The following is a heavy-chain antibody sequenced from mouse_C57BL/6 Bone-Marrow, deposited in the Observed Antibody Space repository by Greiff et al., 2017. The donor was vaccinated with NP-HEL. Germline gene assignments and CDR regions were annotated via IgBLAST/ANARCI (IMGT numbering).Heavy chain of an antibody. CDR2: IYPGNSDT. CDR3: TDGTTPYYFDY. D-gene: IGHD1-1*01. V-gene: IGHV1-5*01. J-gene: IGHJ2*01. CDR1: GYTFTSYW. Sequence: EVQLQQSGTVLARPGASVKMSCKTSGYTFTSYWMHWVKQRPGQGLEWIGAIYPGNSDTSYNQKFTGKAKLTAVTSASATYMEVSSLTNEDSAVYYCTDGTTPYYFDYWGQGTTLTVSS.